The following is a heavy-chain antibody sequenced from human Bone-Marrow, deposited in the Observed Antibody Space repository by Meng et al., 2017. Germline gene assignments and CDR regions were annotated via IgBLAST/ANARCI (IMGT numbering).Heavy chain of an antibody. CDR1: GGTFSSYA. CDR3: ARVLTFFGVVHNWFDP. D-gene: IGHD3-3*01. J-gene: IGHJ5*02. V-gene: IGHV1-69*01. Sequence: VQLVQSGAEGKKPGSSVKVSCKASGGTFSSYAISWVRQAPGQGLEWMGGIIPIFGTANYAQKFQGRVTITADESTSTAYMELSSLRSEDTAVYYCARVLTFFGVVHNWFDPWGQGTLVTVSS. CDR2: IIPIFGTA.